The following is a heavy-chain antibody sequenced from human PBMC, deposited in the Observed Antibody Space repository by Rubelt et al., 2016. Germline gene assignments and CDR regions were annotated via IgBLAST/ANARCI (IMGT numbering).Heavy chain of an antibody. CDR2: INPSGGST. CDR3: ARVGFYYDSESYVD. CDR1: GYTFTSYY. D-gene: IGHD3-10*01. Sequence: QVQLVQSGAEVKKPGASVKVSCKASGYTFTSYYMHWVRPAPGQGLEWMGIINPSGGSTTYAQKFQGEVTMARDTSTSTVYMDLSSLRCEDTDVYYWARVGFYYDSESYVDWGQGTLVTVSS. V-gene: IGHV1-46*01. J-gene: IGHJ4*02.